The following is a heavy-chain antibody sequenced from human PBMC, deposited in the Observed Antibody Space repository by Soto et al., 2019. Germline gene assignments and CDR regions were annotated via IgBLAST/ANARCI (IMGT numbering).Heavy chain of an antibody. CDR2: INAGNGNT. J-gene: IGHJ4*02. CDR1: GYTFTGYA. CDR3: ARAVAVPADFDY. Sequence: QVQLVQSGAEEKKPGASVKVSCKASGYTFTGYAMHWVRQAPGQRLEWMGWINAGNGNTKYSQKSQGXDXXXRXXAASPANMELSSLTSEDTAVYYCARAVAVPADFDYWGQGTLVTVSS. D-gene: IGHD6-19*01. V-gene: IGHV1-3*05.